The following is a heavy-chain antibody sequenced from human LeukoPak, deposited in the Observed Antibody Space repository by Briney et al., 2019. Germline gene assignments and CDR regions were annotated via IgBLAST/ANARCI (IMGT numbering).Heavy chain of an antibody. D-gene: IGHD6-19*01. Sequence: GEPLTLPCAASGFPLNIHEMHYVPQAPGKGVVGVSYISSSGSTPYSAASEKGRYTSSRDKDKIFLDLQMNNLRAQDRVVYYSARDSLRSCWLNWGQGTLVSVFS. CDR3: ARDSLRSCWLN. J-gene: IGHJ4*02. V-gene: IGHV3-48*03. CDR1: GFPLNIHE. CDR2: ISSSGSTP.